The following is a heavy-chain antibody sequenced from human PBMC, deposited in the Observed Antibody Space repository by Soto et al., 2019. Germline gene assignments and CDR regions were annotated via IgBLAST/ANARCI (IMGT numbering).Heavy chain of an antibody. CDR1: GGSINAFF. V-gene: IGHV4-59*01. CDR2: IFYSGST. CDR3: ATQTGLYYYGLDV. J-gene: IGHJ6*02. Sequence: QVQLEESGPGLVKPSETLSLTCTVSGGSINAFFWSWVRQPPGKGLESIGYIFYSGSTNYNPSLKSPVTLSLDTSKTQFSLNLTSVTAADTAVYYCATQTGLYYYGLDVWGQGTMVAVSS.